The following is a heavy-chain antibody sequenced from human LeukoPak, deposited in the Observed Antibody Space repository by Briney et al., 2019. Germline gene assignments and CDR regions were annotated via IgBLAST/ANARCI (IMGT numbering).Heavy chain of an antibody. CDR2: ISGSGGST. D-gene: IGHD6-13*01. CDR3: ARGTSAGGPISPFDF. CDR1: GITFSSYA. Sequence: GGSLRLSCAASGITFSSYAMSWVRQAPGKGLEWVSAISGSGGSTYYADSVKGRFTISRDNSKNTLYLQMNSLRAEDTGIYYCARGTSAGGPISPFDFWGQGTVVTVSS. V-gene: IGHV3-23*01. J-gene: IGHJ4*02.